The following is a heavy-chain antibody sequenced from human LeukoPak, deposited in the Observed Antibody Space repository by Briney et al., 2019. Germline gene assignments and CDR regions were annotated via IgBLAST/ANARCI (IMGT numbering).Heavy chain of an antibody. Sequence: GGSLRLSCAASGFTFSSYWMTWVRQAPGKGLEWMANIKPDGSEKYYVDSVKGRFTISRDNAKNSLYLQMNSVRAEDTAVYYCGKNMDVWGQGTTVTVSS. J-gene: IGHJ6*02. CDR3: GKNMDV. CDR2: IKPDGSEK. V-gene: IGHV3-7*01. CDR1: GFTFSSYW.